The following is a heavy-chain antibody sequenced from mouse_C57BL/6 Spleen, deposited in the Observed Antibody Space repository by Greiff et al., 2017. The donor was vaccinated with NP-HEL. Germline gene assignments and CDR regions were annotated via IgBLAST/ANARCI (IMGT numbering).Heavy chain of an antibody. CDR3: AREVPLSDYYGSSHFDY. D-gene: IGHD1-1*01. Sequence: VQLQQSGAELVKPGASVKLSCKASGYTFTSYWMHWVKQRPGRGLEWIGRIDPNSGGTKYNEKFKSKATLTVDKPYSTAYMQLSSLTSEDSAVYYCAREVPLSDYYGSSHFDYWGQGTTLTVSS. CDR2: IDPNSGGT. J-gene: IGHJ2*01. V-gene: IGHV1-72*01. CDR1: GYTFTSYW.